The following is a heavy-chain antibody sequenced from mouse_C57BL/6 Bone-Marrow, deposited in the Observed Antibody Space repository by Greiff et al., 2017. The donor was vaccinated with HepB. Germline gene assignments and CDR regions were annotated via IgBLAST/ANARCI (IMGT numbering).Heavy chain of an antibody. CDR3: ARSYSNYDAMDY. J-gene: IGHJ4*01. Sequence: VHLVESGAELARPGASVKLSCKASGYTFTSYGISWVKQRTGQGLEWIGEIYPRSGNTYYNEKFKGKATLTADKSSSTAYMELRSLTSEDSAVYFCARSYSNYDAMDYWGQGTSVTVSS. D-gene: IGHD2-5*01. CDR2: IYPRSGNT. CDR1: GYTFTSYG. V-gene: IGHV1-81*01.